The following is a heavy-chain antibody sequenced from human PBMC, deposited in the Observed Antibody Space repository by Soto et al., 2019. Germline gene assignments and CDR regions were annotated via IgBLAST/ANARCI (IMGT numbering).Heavy chain of an antibody. D-gene: IGHD3-10*01. V-gene: IGHV3-48*03. CDR1: GFTFSTYE. CDR3: ARGTSLLN. CDR2: ITSGGTTI. Sequence: RLSCAASGFTFSTYEMNWVRQAPGKGLEWVSYITSGGTTIYYADSVKGRFTISRDNAKNSLYLQMNSLRAEDTAVYYCARGTSLLNWGQGTLVTVSS. J-gene: IGHJ4*02.